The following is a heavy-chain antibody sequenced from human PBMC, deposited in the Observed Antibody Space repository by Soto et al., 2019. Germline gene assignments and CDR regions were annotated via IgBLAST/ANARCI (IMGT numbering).Heavy chain of an antibody. CDR1: GFTFSTYA. Sequence: EVQLVESGGGLVQPGGSLRLSCAASGFTFSTYAMHWVRQAPGKGLEYVSPISGDGHSTYYANSVKGRFTISRDNSKNTLYLQMGSLRAEDMAVYYCARVCSTTSCYGAVAIWGQGKMVIVS. J-gene: IGHJ3*02. D-gene: IGHD2-2*01. V-gene: IGHV3-64*01. CDR2: ISGDGHST. CDR3: ARVCSTTSCYGAVAI.